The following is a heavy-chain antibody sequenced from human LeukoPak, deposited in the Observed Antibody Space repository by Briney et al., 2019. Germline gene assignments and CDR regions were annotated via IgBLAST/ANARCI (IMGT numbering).Heavy chain of an antibody. V-gene: IGHV4-39*01. D-gene: IGHD3-22*01. CDR1: GGSISSSSYY. CDR3: ARRGVVAPYNWFDP. Sequence: SETLSLTCTVPGGSISSSSYYWGWIRQPPGKGLEWIGSIYYSGSTYYSPSLKSRVTISVDTSKNQFSLKLSSVTAADTAVYYCARRGVVAPYNWFDPWGQGTLVTVSS. CDR2: IYYSGST. J-gene: IGHJ5*02.